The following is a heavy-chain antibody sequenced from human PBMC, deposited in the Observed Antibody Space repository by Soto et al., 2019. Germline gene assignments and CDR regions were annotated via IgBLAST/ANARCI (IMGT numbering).Heavy chain of an antibody. CDR1: GGTFSTCA. CDR3: ARADYYDSSGLFDQ. CDR2: IIPIFGTT. D-gene: IGHD3-22*01. J-gene: IGHJ4*02. Sequence: QVQLVQSGAEVKKPGSSVKVSCEASGGTFSTCAMNWVRQVPGLGLEWMGGIIPIFGTTNYAQKFQGRVTITADQLTTTAYMELSGLRSEDTAAYFCARADYYDSSGLFDQWGQGTLVTVSS. V-gene: IGHV1-69*01.